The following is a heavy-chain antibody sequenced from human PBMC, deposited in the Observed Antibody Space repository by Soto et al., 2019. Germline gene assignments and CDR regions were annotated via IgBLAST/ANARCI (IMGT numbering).Heavy chain of an antibody. D-gene: IGHD2-21*02. CDR3: AKDPGMTAIRQYYFDY. CDR2: ISGSGGST. Sequence: EVQLLESGGGLVQPGGSLRLSCAASGFTFSSYAMSWVRQAPGKGLEWVSAISGSGGSTYYADSVKGRFTISRDNSKNTLYLQMNSLRAEDTAVYYCAKDPGMTAIRQYYFDYWGQGTLVTVSS. V-gene: IGHV3-23*01. J-gene: IGHJ4*02. CDR1: GFTFSSYA.